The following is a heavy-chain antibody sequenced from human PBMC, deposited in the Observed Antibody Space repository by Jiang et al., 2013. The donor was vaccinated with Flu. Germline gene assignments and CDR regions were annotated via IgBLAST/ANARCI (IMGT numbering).Heavy chain of an antibody. Sequence: ARLLKPSETLSLTCAVYGGSFSGYYWSWIRQPPGKGLEWIGEINHSGSTNYNPSLKSRVTISVDTSKNQFSLKLSSVTAADTAVYYCARGLAWYGYTWYFDYWGQGTLVTVSS. V-gene: IGHV4-34*01. CDR3: ARGLAWYGYTWYFDY. J-gene: IGHJ4*02. CDR2: INHSGST. D-gene: IGHD5-18*01. CDR1: GGSFSGYY.